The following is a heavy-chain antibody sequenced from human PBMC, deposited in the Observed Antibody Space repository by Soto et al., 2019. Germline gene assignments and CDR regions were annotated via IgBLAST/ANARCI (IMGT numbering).Heavy chain of an antibody. J-gene: IGHJ5*02. V-gene: IGHV1-69*13. CDR2: IIPIFGTA. D-gene: IGHD6-13*01. CDR3: ARYRFIASLFDP. CDR1: GGTFSSYA. Sequence: SVKVSCKASGGTFSSYAISWVRQAPGQGLEWMGGIIPIFGTANYAQKFQGRVTITADESTSTAYMELSSLRSEDTAVYYCARYRFIASLFDPWGQGTLVTVSS.